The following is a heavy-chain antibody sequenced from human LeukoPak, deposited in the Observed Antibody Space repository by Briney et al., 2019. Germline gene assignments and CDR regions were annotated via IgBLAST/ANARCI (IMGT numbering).Heavy chain of an antibody. V-gene: IGHV3-7*01. CDR1: GFTFSSYA. Sequence: PGGSLRLSCAASGFTFSSYAMSWVRQAPGKGLEWVANIKQDGSEKYYVDSVKGRFTISRDNAKNSLYLQMNSLRAEDTAVYYCARVSGRRNDVFRFGGIIDYWGQGTLVTVSS. D-gene: IGHD3-10*01. CDR3: ARVSGRRNDVFRFGGIIDY. CDR2: IKQDGSEK. J-gene: IGHJ4*02.